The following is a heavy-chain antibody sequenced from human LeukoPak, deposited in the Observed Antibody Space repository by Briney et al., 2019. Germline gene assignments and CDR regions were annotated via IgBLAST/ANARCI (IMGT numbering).Heavy chain of an antibody. J-gene: IGHJ3*02. CDR2: TYYRSKWYN. Sequence: SQTLSLTCAVSGVSVSSNSAAWNWIRQSPSRGLEWLGRTYYRSKWYNDYAVSVKSRITINPDTSKNQFSLQLNSVTPEDTAVYYCAFGSATTDAFDIWGQGTMVTVSS. V-gene: IGHV6-1*01. CDR1: GVSVSSNSAA. CDR3: AFGSATTDAFDI. D-gene: IGHD5-12*01.